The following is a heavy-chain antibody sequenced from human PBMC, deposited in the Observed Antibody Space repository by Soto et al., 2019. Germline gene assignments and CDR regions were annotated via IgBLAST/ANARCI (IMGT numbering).Heavy chain of an antibody. CDR3: ARMIGSGPFDY. Sequence: QVQLQESGPGLVKPSETLSLTCTVSGDSISSYYWSWIRQTPGKGLELMGYISYSGNTNYNPSLMSRVTISLDASKNQFSLKLRFVTAADTAVYYCARMIGSGPFDYWGQGTLVIVSS. CDR2: ISYSGNT. V-gene: IGHV4-59*08. D-gene: IGHD3-10*01. J-gene: IGHJ4*02. CDR1: GDSISSYY.